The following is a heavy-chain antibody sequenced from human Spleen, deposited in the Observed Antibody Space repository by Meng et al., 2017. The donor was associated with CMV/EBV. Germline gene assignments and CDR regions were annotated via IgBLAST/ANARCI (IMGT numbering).Heavy chain of an antibody. D-gene: IGHD2-21*01. CDR2: INPNSGGT. CDR1: GYTFTGYY. CDR3: GRSRAYCGADCQPPDY. V-gene: IGHV1-2*02. Sequence: ASVKVSCKASGYTFTGYYMHWVRQAPGQGLEWMGWINPNSGGTNYAQKFQGRVTMTRDTSISTAYMELSSLRSDDTALYYCGRSRAYCGADCQPPDYWGQGTLVTVSS. J-gene: IGHJ4*02.